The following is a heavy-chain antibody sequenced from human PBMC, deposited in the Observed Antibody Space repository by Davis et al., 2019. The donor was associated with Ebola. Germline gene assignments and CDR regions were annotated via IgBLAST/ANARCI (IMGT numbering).Heavy chain of an antibody. V-gene: IGHV5-51*01. CDR1: GYMFINFW. CDR2: MYPGDSDT. D-gene: IGHD1-26*01. Sequence: GESLKISCQASGYMFINFWVGWVRQIPGKGLEWMGIMYPGDSDTRYSPSFQGQVTISVDRSISTAYLQWSRLKASDTAMYYCATSQYSGTTIPFDYWGQGTLVTVSS. J-gene: IGHJ4*02. CDR3: ATSQYSGTTIPFDY.